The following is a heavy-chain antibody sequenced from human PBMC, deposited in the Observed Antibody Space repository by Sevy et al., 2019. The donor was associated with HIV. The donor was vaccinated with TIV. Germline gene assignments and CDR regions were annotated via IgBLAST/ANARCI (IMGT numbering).Heavy chain of an antibody. CDR1: GFTFSDAW. CDR2: IKSKTDGGTA. Sequence: GGSLRLSCAASGFTFSDAWMSWVRQAPGKGLEWVGRIKSKTDGGTADYAAPVKGRFTISRDDSKNRLYLQMNSLKTEDTAVYYCTTEYGLLPQYWGQGILVTVSS. J-gene: IGHJ4*02. V-gene: IGHV3-15*01. CDR3: TTEYGLLPQY. D-gene: IGHD1-26*01.